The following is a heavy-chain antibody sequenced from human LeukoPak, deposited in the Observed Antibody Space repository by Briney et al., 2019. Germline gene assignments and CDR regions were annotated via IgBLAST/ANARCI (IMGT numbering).Heavy chain of an antibody. CDR2: IYPGDGST. Sequence: ASVKVSCKASGYTFTNNYLHWVRQAPGQGLEWMGMIYPGDGSTSYAQNFQGRVTVTRDTSTTTVHMELRGLRSEDTAVYYCARDQEGFDYWGQGTVVTVSS. CDR1: GYTFTNNY. V-gene: IGHV1-46*01. CDR3: ARDQEGFDY. J-gene: IGHJ4*02.